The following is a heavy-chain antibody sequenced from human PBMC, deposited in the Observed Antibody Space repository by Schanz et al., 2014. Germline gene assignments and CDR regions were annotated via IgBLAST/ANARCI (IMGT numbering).Heavy chain of an antibody. V-gene: IGHV3-23*01. Sequence: EVQLLESGGGLVQPGGSLRLSCATSGFSFSSYAINWVRQAPGKGLEWVSTIGTSGGTNYAESVKGRFTMSRDNAKNTLYLQMNSLRAEDTAVYFCAKIERNEDWGQGTLVTVSS. CDR2: IGTSGGT. CDR3: AKIERNED. J-gene: IGHJ4*02. D-gene: IGHD1-1*01. CDR1: GFSFSSYA.